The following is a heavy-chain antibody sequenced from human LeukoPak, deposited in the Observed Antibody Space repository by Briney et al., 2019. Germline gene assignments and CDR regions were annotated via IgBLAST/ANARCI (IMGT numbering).Heavy chain of an antibody. D-gene: IGHD6-13*01. V-gene: IGHV3-30-3*01. CDR1: GFTFSSYA. J-gene: IGHJ4*02. CDR2: ISYDGSNK. CDR3: ARELAAADPFDY. Sequence: PGGSLRLSCAASGFTFSSYAMHWVRQAPGKGLEWVAVISYDGSNKYYADSVKGRFTISRDNSKNTLYLQMNSLRAEDTAVYYCARELAAADPFDYWGQGTLVTVSS.